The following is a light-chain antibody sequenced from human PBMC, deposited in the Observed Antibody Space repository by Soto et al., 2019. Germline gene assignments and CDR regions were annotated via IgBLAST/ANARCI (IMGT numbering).Light chain of an antibody. Sequence: DIQMTQSPSTLSASVGDRVTITCRASQSISSWLAWYQQKPGKAPKLLIYDASSLESGVPSRFSGSGSGTEFPLTIRSLQTDDFATYYCQQYNSYRSFGPGTKLEIK. CDR2: DAS. CDR1: QSISSW. J-gene: IGKJ2*01. V-gene: IGKV1-5*01. CDR3: QQYNSYRS.